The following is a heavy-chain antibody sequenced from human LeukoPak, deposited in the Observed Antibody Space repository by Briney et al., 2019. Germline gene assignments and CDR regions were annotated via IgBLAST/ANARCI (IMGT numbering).Heavy chain of an antibody. CDR3: ARAVRCSSTSCYPNWFDP. Sequence: SVKVSCKASGGTFSSYAISWVRQAPGQGVEGMGGIIPIFGTANYAQKFQGRVTITTDESTSTAYMELSSLRSEDTAVYYCARAVRCSSTSCYPNWFDPWGQGTLVTVSS. CDR1: GGTFSSYA. J-gene: IGHJ5*02. D-gene: IGHD2-2*01. V-gene: IGHV1-69*05. CDR2: IIPIFGTA.